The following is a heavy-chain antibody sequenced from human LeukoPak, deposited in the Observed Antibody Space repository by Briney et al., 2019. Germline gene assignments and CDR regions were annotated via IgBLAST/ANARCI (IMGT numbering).Heavy chain of an antibody. J-gene: IGHJ6*04. Sequence: SETLSLTCTVSGGSINSYYWSWIRQPPGKGLECIGYIHYTGSTNYNPSLKSRVTISVDTSKNHFSLKLSSVTAADTAVYYCARDQGSRITMVRGVMDVWGKGTTVTVSS. CDR2: IHYTGST. V-gene: IGHV4-59*01. D-gene: IGHD3-10*01. CDR3: ARDQGSRITMVRGVMDV. CDR1: GGSINSYY.